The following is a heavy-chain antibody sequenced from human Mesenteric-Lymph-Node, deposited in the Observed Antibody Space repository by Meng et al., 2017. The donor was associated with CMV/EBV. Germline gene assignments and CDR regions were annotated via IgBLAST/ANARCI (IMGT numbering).Heavy chain of an antibody. CDR3: VKDISAYCDSASCYFDS. V-gene: IGHV3-9*01. J-gene: IGHJ4*02. Sequence: SLKISCAASGFKFGDYAMHWVRQAPGKGLEWVSGINWNSGSIGYGDSVKGRFTISRDNAKNSLYVQMNSLRAEDTALYYCVKDISAYCDSASCYFDSWGQGTLVTVSS. D-gene: IGHD2-2*01. CDR2: INWNSGSI. CDR1: GFKFGDYA.